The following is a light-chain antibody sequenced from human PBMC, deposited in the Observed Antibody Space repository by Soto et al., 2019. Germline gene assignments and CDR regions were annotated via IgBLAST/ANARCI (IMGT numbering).Light chain of an antibody. V-gene: IGKV3-15*01. CDR2: GAS. J-gene: IGKJ1*01. CDR1: QTVNNN. CDR3: QQYNNWPQT. Sequence: EMVMTQAPATLSVSPGEGATLSCRASQTVNNNVAWYQLKDGQVPRLLIYGASTRATDIPARFSGSGSGTEFTLTISSLQSEDFAEYHCQQYNNWPQTFGQGTKVDIK.